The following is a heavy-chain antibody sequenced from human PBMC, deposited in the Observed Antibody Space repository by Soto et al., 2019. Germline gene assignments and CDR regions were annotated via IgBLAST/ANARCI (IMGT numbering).Heavy chain of an antibody. Sequence: ASVKVSCKASGYTFTSYAMHWVRQAPGQRLEWMGWINAGNGNTKYSQKFQGRVTITRDTSASTAYMELSSLRSEDTAVYYCARSDFWSGYYNDNWFDPWGQGTRVTVSS. CDR3: ARSDFWSGYYNDNWFDP. V-gene: IGHV1-3*01. J-gene: IGHJ5*02. CDR2: INAGNGNT. CDR1: GYTFTSYA. D-gene: IGHD3-3*01.